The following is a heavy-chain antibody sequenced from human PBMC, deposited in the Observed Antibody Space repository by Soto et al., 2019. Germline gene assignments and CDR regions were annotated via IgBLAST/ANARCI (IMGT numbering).Heavy chain of an antibody. J-gene: IGHJ4*02. Sequence: EVQLVESGGGLVKPGGSLRLSCAASGFTFTRYSMNWVRQAPGKGLEWVSSISSTTNYIYYADSMKGRFTVSRDNAKNSVYLEMNSLSAEDTAVYYCARESEDLTSNFDYLGQGTLVTVSS. CDR3: ARESEDLTSNFDY. CDR2: ISSTTNYI. V-gene: IGHV3-21*01. CDR1: GFTFTRYS.